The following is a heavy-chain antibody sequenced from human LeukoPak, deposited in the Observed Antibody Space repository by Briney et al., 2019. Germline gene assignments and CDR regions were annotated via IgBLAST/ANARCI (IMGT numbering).Heavy chain of an antibody. D-gene: IGHD6-13*01. CDR1: GFTFSSYA. Sequence: GRSLRLSCAASGFTFSSYAMSWVRQAPGKGLEWVSVISGSGGSTDYADSVKGRFTISRDNSRNTLYLQMNSLRVEDTAVYYCAKLKVAADSGFDYWGQGTLVTVSS. CDR2: ISGSGGST. J-gene: IGHJ4*02. V-gene: IGHV3-23*01. CDR3: AKLKVAADSGFDY.